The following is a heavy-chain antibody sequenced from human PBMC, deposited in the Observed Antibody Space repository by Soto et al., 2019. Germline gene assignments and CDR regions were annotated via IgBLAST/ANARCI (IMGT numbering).Heavy chain of an antibody. D-gene: IGHD3-10*01. V-gene: IGHV3-48*02. Sequence: PGGSLRLSCAASGFTFSSYSMNWVRQAPGKGLEWVSYISSSSSTIYYADSVKGRFTISRDNAKNSLYLQMNSLRDEDTAVYYCARGYYGSGSYYNSPVFDYWGQGTLVTVSS. CDR1: GFTFSSYS. CDR2: ISSSSSTI. CDR3: ARGYYGSGSYYNSPVFDY. J-gene: IGHJ4*02.